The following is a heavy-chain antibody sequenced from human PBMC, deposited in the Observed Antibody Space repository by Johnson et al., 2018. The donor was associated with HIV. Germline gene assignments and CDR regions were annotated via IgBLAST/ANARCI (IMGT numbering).Heavy chain of an antibody. CDR2: IWYDGSNK. CDR3: AKSRDLVGAGAFDI. CDR1: GFTFSSYA. J-gene: IGHJ3*02. D-gene: IGHD1-26*01. Sequence: QVQLVESGGGVVQPGRSLRLSCAASGFTFSSYAMHWVRQAPGKGLEWVAVIWYDGSNKYYVDSVKGRFTISRDNSKNTLYLQMNSLRPEDTSVYYCAKSRDLVGAGAFDIWGQGTMVTVSS. V-gene: IGHV3-30*04.